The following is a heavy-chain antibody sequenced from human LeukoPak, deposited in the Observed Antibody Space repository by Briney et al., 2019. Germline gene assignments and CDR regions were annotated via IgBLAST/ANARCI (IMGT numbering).Heavy chain of an antibody. J-gene: IGHJ4*02. D-gene: IGHD3-3*01. Sequence: AGGSLRLSCAASGFTFSSYAMTWVRQAPGKGLEWVSAISGSGGSTYYADSVKGRFTISRDNSKNTLYLQMNSLRAADTAVYYCAPSPLTIFGGLPGHFDYWGQGTLVTVSS. V-gene: IGHV3-23*01. CDR2: ISGSGGST. CDR3: APSPLTIFGGLPGHFDY. CDR1: GFTFSSYA.